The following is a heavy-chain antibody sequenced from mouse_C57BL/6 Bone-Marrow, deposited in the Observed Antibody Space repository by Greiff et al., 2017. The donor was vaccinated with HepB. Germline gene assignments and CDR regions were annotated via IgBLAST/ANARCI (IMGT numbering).Heavy chain of an antibody. CDR3: AALRPVDY. Sequence: EESGPGLVKPSQSLSLTCSVTGYSITSGYYWNWIRQFPGNKLEWMGYISYDGSNNYNPSLKNRISITRDTSKNQFFLKLNSVTTEDTATYYCAALRPVDYWGQGTTLTVSS. V-gene: IGHV3-6*01. D-gene: IGHD2-12*01. CDR1: GYSITSGYY. J-gene: IGHJ2*01. CDR2: ISYDGSN.